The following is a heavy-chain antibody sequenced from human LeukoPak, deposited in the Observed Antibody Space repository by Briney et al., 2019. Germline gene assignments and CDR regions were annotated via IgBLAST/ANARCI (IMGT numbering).Heavy chain of an antibody. V-gene: IGHV4-39*01. CDR1: GDSLRTNNYF. D-gene: IGHD4-11*01. CDR3: ARGKAVTTFNWFDP. J-gene: IGHJ5*02. CDR2: ISYNGIT. Sequence: SETLSLTCSLSGDSLRTNNYFWAWIRQPPGMGLEWIGSISYNGITYYNPFLTSRAVVSVDTSKNQFSLTLSSVTAADTAVYYCARGKAVTTFNWFDPWGQGTLVTVSS.